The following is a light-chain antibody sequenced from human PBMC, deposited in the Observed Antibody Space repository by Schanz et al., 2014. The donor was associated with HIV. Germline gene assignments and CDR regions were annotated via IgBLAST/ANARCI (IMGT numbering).Light chain of an antibody. J-gene: IGKJ1*01. V-gene: IGKV1-8*01. Sequence: AIRLTQSPSSLSASTGDRVNITCRASQAISSYLAWYRQKPGRAPELLIYGASNLHSEVPSRFSGSGSETDFTLTISCLQSEDFATYYCQQYYTYPRTFGQGTRVEVK. CDR3: QQYYTYPRT. CDR1: QAISSY. CDR2: GAS.